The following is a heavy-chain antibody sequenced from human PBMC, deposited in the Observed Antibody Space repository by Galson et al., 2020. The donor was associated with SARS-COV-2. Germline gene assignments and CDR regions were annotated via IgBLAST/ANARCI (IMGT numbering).Heavy chain of an antibody. D-gene: IGHD3-10*01. CDR2: ISASNGNT. V-gene: IGHV1-18*01. J-gene: IGHJ4*01. CDR1: GYTFTSYG. Sequence: ASVKVSCKASGYTFTSYGFSWVRQAPGQGLEWMGWISASNGNTNYAKRVQDRVTMTTDPSTDTAYMELRRLRSDDTAVYYCARADGYNAQFPFDYWGQGTLVTVSS. CDR3: ARADGYNAQFPFDY.